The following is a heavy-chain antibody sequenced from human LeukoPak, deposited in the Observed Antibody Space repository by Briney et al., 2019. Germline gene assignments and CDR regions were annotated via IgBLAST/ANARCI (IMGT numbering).Heavy chain of an antibody. D-gene: IGHD6-13*01. Sequence: SETLSLTCAVSGYSISSGYYWGWIRQPPGKGLEWIGRIYHSGNTYYNPSLKSRVTISVDTSKNQFSLKLSSVTAADTAVYYCITSLAAAGSGSLDAFDIWGQGTMVTVSS. CDR3: ITSLAAAGSGSLDAFDI. CDR2: IYHSGNT. V-gene: IGHV4-38-2*01. CDR1: GYSISSGYY. J-gene: IGHJ3*02.